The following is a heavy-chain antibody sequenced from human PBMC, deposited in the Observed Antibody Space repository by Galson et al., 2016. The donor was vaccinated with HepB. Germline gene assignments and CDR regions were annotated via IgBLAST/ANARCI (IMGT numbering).Heavy chain of an antibody. CDR3: ARGDIVGAIFDY. D-gene: IGHD1-26*01. J-gene: IGHJ4*02. CDR2: ISSSSYI. Sequence: VSSISSSSYIYYADSVKGRFTISRDNAKNSLYLQMNSLRAEDTAVYYCARGDIVGAIFDYWGQGTLVTVSS. V-gene: IGHV3-69-1*01.